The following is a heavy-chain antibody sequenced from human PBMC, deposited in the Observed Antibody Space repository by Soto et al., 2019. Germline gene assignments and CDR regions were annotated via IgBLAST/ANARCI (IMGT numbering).Heavy chain of an antibody. CDR1: NDSFTSYY. J-gene: IGHJ6*02. CDR3: ARDAKYSLSWYYYQGIDV. Sequence: QVSLQESGPGLVRSSETLSLTCTVSNDSFTSYYWSWIRQSAGRGLEWIGRVHVTGNIHYNPSLRSRVTMSSDSSSNQFFLRLSSVTAADTAVYNCARDAKYSLSWYYYQGIDVWGPGTTVTVTS. V-gene: IGHV4-4*07. CDR2: VHVTGNI. D-gene: IGHD1-26*01.